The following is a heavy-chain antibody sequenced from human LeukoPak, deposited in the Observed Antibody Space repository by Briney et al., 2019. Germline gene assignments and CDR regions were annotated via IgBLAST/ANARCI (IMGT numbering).Heavy chain of an antibody. CDR2: INHSGST. CDR3: ARGISARRYCSSTSCYSQGAFDI. Sequence: PSETLSLTCAVYGGSFSGYYWSWIRQPPGKGLEWIGEINHSGSTNYNPSLKSRVTISVNTSKNQFSLKLRSVTAADTAVYYWARGISARRYCSSTSCYSQGAFDIWGQGTMVTVSS. D-gene: IGHD2-2*01. J-gene: IGHJ3*02. CDR1: GGSFSGYY. V-gene: IGHV4-34*01.